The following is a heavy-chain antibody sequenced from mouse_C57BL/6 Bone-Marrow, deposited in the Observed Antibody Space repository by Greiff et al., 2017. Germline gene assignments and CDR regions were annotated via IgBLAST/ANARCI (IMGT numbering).Heavy chain of an antibody. V-gene: IGHV10-3*01. D-gene: IGHD2-2*01. J-gene: IGHJ3*01. CDR1: GFTFNTYA. CDR2: IRSKSSNYAT. Sequence: EVRGVESGGGLVQPKGSLKLSCAASGFTFNTYAMHWVRQAPGKGLEWVARIRSKSSNYATYYADSVKDRFTISRDDSQSMLYLQMNNLKTEDTAMYYWVRGGNDWAWFAYWGQGTLVTVSA. CDR3: VRGGNDWAWFAY.